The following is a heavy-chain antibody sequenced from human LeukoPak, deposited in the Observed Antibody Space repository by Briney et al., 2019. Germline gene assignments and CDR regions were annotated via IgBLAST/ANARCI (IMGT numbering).Heavy chain of an antibody. D-gene: IGHD3-22*01. Sequence: GGSLRLSCAASGFTFSSYAMSWVRQAPGKGLEWVSAISGSGGSTYYADSVKGRFTISRDNSKNTLYLQMNSLRAEDTAVYYCAKVTLPHYYDSSGFPLHWYFDLWGRGTLVTVSS. J-gene: IGHJ2*01. CDR1: GFTFSSYA. CDR3: AKVTLPHYYDSSGFPLHWYFDL. CDR2: ISGSGGST. V-gene: IGHV3-23*01.